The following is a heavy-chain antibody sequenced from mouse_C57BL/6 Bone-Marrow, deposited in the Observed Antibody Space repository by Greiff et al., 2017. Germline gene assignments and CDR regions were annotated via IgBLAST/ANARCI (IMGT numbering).Heavy chain of an antibody. CDR3: ARRDYDWFAY. V-gene: IGHV5-6*01. CDR2: ISSGGSYT. D-gene: IGHD2-4*01. J-gene: IGHJ3*01. Sequence: EVHLVESGGDLVKPGGSLKLSCAASGFTFSSYGMSWVRQTPDKRLEWVATISSGGSYTYYPDSVKGRFTISRDNAKNTLYLQMSSLKTEDTAMYDCARRDYDWFAYWGQGTLVTVSA. CDR1: GFTFSSYG.